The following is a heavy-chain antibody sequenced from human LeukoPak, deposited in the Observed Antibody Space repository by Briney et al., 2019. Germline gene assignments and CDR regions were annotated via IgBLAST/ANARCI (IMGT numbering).Heavy chain of an antibody. J-gene: IGHJ4*02. CDR3: ARELLGHGYNSGDFDY. CDR2: IKQDGSEK. Sequence: GGSLRLSCAASGFTFSSYWMNWVRQTPGKGLEWVANIKQDGSEKYYVGSVKGRFTISGDNAKNSLYLQMNSLRAEDTAVYYCARELLGHGYNSGDFDYWGQGTLVTVSS. V-gene: IGHV3-7*01. CDR1: GFTFSSYW. D-gene: IGHD5-24*01.